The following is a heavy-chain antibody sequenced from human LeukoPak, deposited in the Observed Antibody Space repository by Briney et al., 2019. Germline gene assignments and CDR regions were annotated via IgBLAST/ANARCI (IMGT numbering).Heavy chain of an antibody. D-gene: IGHD3-22*01. CDR3: ASGAYEDHDY. V-gene: IGHV3-21*01. Sequence: KPGGSLRLSCAVSGFTFSSYSMNWVRPAPGKGLEWVSSISSSSSYIYYADSVKGRFTISRDNAKNSLYLQMNSLRAEDTAVYYCASGAYEDHDYWGQGTLVTVSS. J-gene: IGHJ4*02. CDR1: GFTFSSYS. CDR2: ISSSSSYI.